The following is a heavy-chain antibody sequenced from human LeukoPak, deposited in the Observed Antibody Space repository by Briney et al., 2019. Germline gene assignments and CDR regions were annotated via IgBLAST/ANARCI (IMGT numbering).Heavy chain of an antibody. CDR1: GFTFSSYG. V-gene: IGHV3-30*18. CDR2: ISYDGSNK. J-gene: IGHJ4*02. D-gene: IGHD6-19*01. CDR3: AKDRGQWLAY. Sequence: GVSLRLSCAASGFTFSSYGMHWVRQAPGKGLEWVAVISYDGSNKYYADSVKGRFTISRDNSKNTLYLQMNSLRAEDTAVYYCAKDRGQWLAYWGQGTLVTVSS.